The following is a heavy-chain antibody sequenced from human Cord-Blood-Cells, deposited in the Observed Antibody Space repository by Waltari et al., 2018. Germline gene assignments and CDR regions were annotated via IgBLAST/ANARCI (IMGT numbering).Heavy chain of an antibody. CDR2: VNAGNCNT. CDR3: ARGLTPDSSGWPDELFDY. D-gene: IGHD6-19*01. V-gene: IGHV1-3*01. CDR1: GYTFTSYA. Sequence: QVQLVQSGAEVKKPGASVKVSCKASGYTFTSYAMHWVRQAPGQRLEWMGWVNAGNCNTKYALKFTARVTISRVTSSSTAYMERGSLRSEDTSVYYCARGLTPDSSGWPDELFDYWGQGTLVTVAS. J-gene: IGHJ4*02.